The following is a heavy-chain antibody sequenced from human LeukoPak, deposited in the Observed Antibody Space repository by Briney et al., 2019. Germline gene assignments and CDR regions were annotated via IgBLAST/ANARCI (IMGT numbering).Heavy chain of an antibody. D-gene: IGHD6-19*01. Sequence: ASVKVSCKASGYTFTSYDINWVRQATGQGLEWMGWMNPNSGNTGYAQKFQGRVTMTRNTSISTAYMELSRLRSDDTAVYYCARVSSSGWYLGYYYYMDVWGKGTTVTVSS. CDR1: GYTFTSYD. CDR3: ARVSSSGWYLGYYYYMDV. V-gene: IGHV1-8*01. J-gene: IGHJ6*03. CDR2: MNPNSGNT.